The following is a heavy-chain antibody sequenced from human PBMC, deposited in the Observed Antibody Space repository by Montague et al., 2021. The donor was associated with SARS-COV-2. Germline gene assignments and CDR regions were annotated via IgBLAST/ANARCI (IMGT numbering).Heavy chain of an antibody. V-gene: IGHV4-61*02. CDR3: ARAHSGSWAHLDN. D-gene: IGHD5-12*01. CDR2: IYTSGTT. Sequence: TLSLTCTVSGGPISSGSYYWSWIRQPAGKGLEWIGRIYTSGTTDYSFSLKSRATISVDTSKNQFSLKLTSVTAADTAVYYCARAHSGSWAHLDNWGQGSLVTVSS. J-gene: IGHJ4*02. CDR1: GGPISSGSYY.